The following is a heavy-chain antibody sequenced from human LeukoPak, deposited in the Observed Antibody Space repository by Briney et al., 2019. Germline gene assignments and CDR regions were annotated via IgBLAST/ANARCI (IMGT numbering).Heavy chain of an antibody. J-gene: IGHJ4*02. CDR2: ISGSGGST. Sequence: GGSLRLSCAASGFIFSSYAMSWVRQAPGKGLEWVSTISGSGGSTYYADSVKGRFTISRDNSKNTVYLQMNSLRAEDTAVYYCAKVRSWINDVCHGDFDYWGQGTLVTVSS. CDR3: AKVRSWINDVCHGDFDY. CDR1: GFIFSSYA. V-gene: IGHV3-23*01. D-gene: IGHD2-8*01.